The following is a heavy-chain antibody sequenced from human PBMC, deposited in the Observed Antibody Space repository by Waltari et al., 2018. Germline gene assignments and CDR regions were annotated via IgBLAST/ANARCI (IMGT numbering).Heavy chain of an antibody. Sequence: EVQLVESGGGLVQPGGSLRLSCAASGFTFSSLAMSWVRQAPGKGLVWVSAISGSGGSTYYEASVTGRFTISRDTSRSTLYLLMNRLSAVDTAVYFCAKAADFGYSRFLLLSTPIDYWGQGTLVTVSS. J-gene: IGHJ4*02. CDR3: AKAADFGYSRFLLLSTPIDY. CDR2: ISGSGGST. CDR1: GFTFSSLA. D-gene: IGHD6-6*01. V-gene: IGHV3-23*04.